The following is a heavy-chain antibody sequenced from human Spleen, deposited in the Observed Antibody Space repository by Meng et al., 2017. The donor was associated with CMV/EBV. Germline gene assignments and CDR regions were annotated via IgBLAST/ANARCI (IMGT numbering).Heavy chain of an antibody. J-gene: IGHJ6*02. CDR3: ARLNYYGMDV. D-gene: IGHD3-16*01. CDR1: GFSFSSYE. CDR2: ISSSGSTI. V-gene: IGHV3-48*03. Sequence: LSLTCAASGFSFSSYEMNWVRQAPGKGLEWVSYISSSGSTIYYADSVKGRFTISRDNAKNSLYLQMNSLRAEDTAVYYCARLNYYGMDVWGQGTTVTVSS.